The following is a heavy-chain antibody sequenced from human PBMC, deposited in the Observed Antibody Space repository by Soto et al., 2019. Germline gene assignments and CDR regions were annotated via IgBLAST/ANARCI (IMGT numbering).Heavy chain of an antibody. Sequence: QVQLVQSESEVKKPGSSVKVSCKVSGGTFKNYAISWVRQAPGQGLQWVGGILPVFDELHYAPKLQGRVTITADEVTSTGHFELGSLTSEDTALFFFARASDTSGYPYRGPGTLVNVSS. D-gene: IGHD3-22*01. CDR1: GGTFKNYA. CDR2: ILPVFDEL. CDR3: ARASDTSGYPY. J-gene: IGHJ4*02. V-gene: IGHV1-69*01.